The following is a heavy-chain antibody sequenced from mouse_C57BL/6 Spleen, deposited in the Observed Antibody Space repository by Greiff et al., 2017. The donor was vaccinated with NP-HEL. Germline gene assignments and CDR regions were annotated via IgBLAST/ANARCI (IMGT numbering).Heavy chain of an antibody. CDR2: ISSGSSTI. CDR1: GFTFSDYG. J-gene: IGHJ4*01. CDR3: ARTEYYYAMDY. V-gene: IGHV5-17*01. Sequence: EVHLVESGGGLVKPGGSLKLSCAASGFTFSDYGMHWVRQAPEKGLEWVAYISSGSSTIYYADTVKGRFTISRDNAKNTLFLQMTSLRSEDTAMYYCARTEYYYAMDYWGQGTSVTVSS.